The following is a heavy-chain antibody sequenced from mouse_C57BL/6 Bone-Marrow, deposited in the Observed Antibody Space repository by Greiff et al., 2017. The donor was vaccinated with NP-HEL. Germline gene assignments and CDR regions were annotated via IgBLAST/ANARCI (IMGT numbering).Heavy chain of an antibody. CDR1: GYTFTSYW. Sequence: QVQLQQPGAELVKPGASVKLSCKASGYTFTSYWMHWVKQRPGQGLEWIGMIHPNCGSTNYNEKFKSKATLTVDKSSSTAYMQLSSLTSEDSAVYYCARVSPNWDWFAYWGQGTLVTVSA. V-gene: IGHV1-64*01. D-gene: IGHD4-1*01. J-gene: IGHJ3*01. CDR2: IHPNCGST. CDR3: ARVSPNWDWFAY.